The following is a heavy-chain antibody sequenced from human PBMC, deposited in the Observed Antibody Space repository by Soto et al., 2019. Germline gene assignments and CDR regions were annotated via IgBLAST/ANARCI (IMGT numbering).Heavy chain of an antibody. CDR1: GYTFTSYG. CDR3: ARDRGIGGATDY. J-gene: IGHJ4*02. V-gene: IGHV1-18*04. D-gene: IGHD1-26*01. Sequence: ASVTVSCKASGYTFTSYGLTWVRQAPGQGLEWMGWISAYNGNTVYAQKLQGRVTMTTDTSTSTAYMDLRSLRSDDTAVYYCARDRGIGGATDYFGQGTLVTVSS. CDR2: ISAYNGNT.